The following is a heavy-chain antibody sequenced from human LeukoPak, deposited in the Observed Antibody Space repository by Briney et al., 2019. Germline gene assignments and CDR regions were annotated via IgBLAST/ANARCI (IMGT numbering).Heavy chain of an antibody. D-gene: IGHD3-10*01. CDR2: ISADSGNT. Sequence: ASVKVSCKASGYTFTSYGVNWVRQAPGQGLEWMGGISADSGNTNYAQKLQGRVTMTTDTSTSTVYMELRSLRSDDTAVYYCARGGSGSQGFDYWGQGTLVTVSS. V-gene: IGHV1-18*01. CDR1: GYTFTSYG. CDR3: ARGGSGSQGFDY. J-gene: IGHJ4*02.